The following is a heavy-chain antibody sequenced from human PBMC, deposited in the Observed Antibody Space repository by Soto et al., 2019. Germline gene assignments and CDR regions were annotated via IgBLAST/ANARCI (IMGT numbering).Heavy chain of an antibody. CDR2: ISGSGGST. Sequence: PGGSLRLSCAASGFTFSSYAMSWVRQAPGKGLEWVSAISGSGGSTYYADSVKGRFTISRDNSKNTLYLQMNSLRAEDTAVYYCAKMYDFWSGSIGSSWFDPWGQGTLVTVSS. CDR1: GFTFSSYA. CDR3: AKMYDFWSGSIGSSWFDP. J-gene: IGHJ5*02. V-gene: IGHV3-23*01. D-gene: IGHD3-3*01.